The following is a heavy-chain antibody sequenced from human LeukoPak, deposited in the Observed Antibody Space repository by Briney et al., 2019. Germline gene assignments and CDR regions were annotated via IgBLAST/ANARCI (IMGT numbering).Heavy chain of an antibody. D-gene: IGHD3-10*01. CDR3: ARVGNWFDP. Sequence: PSETLSLTCTVSGGSISSYYWSWIRQPPGKGLEWIGYIYYSGSTNYNPSLKSRVAISVDTSKNQFSLKLSYVTAADTAVYYCARVGNWFDPWGRGTLVTVSS. CDR2: IYYSGST. J-gene: IGHJ5*02. CDR1: GGSISSYY. V-gene: IGHV4-59*01.